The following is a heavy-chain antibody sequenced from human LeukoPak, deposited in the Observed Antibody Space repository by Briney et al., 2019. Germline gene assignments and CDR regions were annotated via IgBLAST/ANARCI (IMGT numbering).Heavy chain of an antibody. CDR2: ISNSSSYI. D-gene: IGHD6-13*01. CDR1: GFTFSSYS. CDR3: ARVRSSWYYFDY. J-gene: IGHJ4*02. V-gene: IGHV3-21*01. Sequence: GGSVRLSCAASGFTFSSYSMNWVRQAPGKGLEWVSSISNSSSYIYYADSVKGRFTISRDNAKNSLYLQMNSLRAEDTAVYYCARVRSSWYYFDYWGQGTLVTVSS.